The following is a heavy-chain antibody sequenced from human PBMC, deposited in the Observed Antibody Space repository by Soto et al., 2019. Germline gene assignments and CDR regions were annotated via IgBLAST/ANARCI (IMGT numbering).Heavy chain of an antibody. CDR1: GYTFTSYG. CDR3: ARKGDKPSFDY. J-gene: IGHJ4*02. D-gene: IGHD3-16*01. V-gene: IGHV1-18*01. CDR2: ISAYNGNT. Sequence: ASVKVSCKASGYTFTSYGISWVRQAPGQGLEWMGWISAYNGNTNYAQKLQGRVTMTTDTFTSTAYTELRSLRSDDTAVYYCARKGDKPSFDYWGQGTLVTVSS.